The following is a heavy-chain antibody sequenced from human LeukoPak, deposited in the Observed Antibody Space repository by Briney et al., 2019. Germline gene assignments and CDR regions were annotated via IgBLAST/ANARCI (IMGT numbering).Heavy chain of an antibody. J-gene: IGHJ5*02. D-gene: IGHD3-3*01. CDR3: ARAPRDFWSGYSNWFDP. V-gene: IGHV4-59*01. CDR2: IYYSGST. CDR1: GGSISIYY. Sequence: SETLSLTCTVSGGSISIYYWSWIRQPQGKGLEWIGYIYYSGSTNYNPSLKSRVTISVDTSKNQFSLKLSSVTAADTAVYYCARAPRDFWSGYSNWFDPWGQGTLVTVSS.